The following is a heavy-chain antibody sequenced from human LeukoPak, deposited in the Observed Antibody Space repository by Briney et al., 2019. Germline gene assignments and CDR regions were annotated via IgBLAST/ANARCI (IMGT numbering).Heavy chain of an antibody. V-gene: IGHV3-48*01. CDR1: GFTFSSYA. Sequence: PGGSLRLSCAASGFTFSSYAMHWVRQAPGKGLEWVSYISSSGSTIYHADSVKGRFTISRDNAKNSLYLQMNSLRAEDTAVYYCARAKRNGFDIWGQGTMVTVSS. CDR3: ARAKRNGFDI. D-gene: IGHD2-8*01. CDR2: ISSSGSTI. J-gene: IGHJ3*02.